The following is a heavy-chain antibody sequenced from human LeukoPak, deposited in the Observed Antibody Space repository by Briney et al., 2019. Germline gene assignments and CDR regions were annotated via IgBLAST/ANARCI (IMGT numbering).Heavy chain of an antibody. V-gene: IGHV3-33*06. CDR3: AKGNGNYYYYMDV. CDR2: IWYDGNNK. J-gene: IGHJ6*03. CDR1: GFSFSSFA. D-gene: IGHD2-8*01. Sequence: GGSLRLSCAASGFSFSSFAMTWVRQAPDKGLEWVAVIWYDGNNKDYADSVKGRFTISRDNSKNTLYLQMDSLRVEDTAVYYCAKGNGNYYYYMDVWGKGTTVTVSS.